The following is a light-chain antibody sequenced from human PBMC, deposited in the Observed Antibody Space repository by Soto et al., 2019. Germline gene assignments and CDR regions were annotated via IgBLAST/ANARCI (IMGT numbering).Light chain of an antibody. Sequence: EIVLTQSPATLSVSPGERATLSCSASQSVSSYLAWYQQTPGQAPRLLIYDASNRATGIPARFSGSGSATDFTLTISRLEPEDFAVYYCQQRSNWPPKTFFGQGTRLEIK. CDR3: QQRSNWPPKTF. J-gene: IGKJ5*01. CDR2: DAS. CDR1: QSVSSY. V-gene: IGKV3-11*01.